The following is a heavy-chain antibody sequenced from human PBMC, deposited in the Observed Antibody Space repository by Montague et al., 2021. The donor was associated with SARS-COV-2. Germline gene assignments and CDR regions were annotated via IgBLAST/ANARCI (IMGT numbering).Heavy chain of an antibody. Sequence: SETLSLTCDVSGGSISSYYWSWIRQTPGKGLEWIGYVHYTGSTKYNPSLKTRVTLSLDTPKNHFSLKLSPVTAADTAVYYCARAQNTCFIANCVNYFEVWGLGTLVTVSS. CDR2: VHYTGST. J-gene: IGHJ4*02. D-gene: IGHD1-1*01. V-gene: IGHV4-59*01. CDR3: ARAQNTCFIANCVNYFEV. CDR1: GGSISSYY.